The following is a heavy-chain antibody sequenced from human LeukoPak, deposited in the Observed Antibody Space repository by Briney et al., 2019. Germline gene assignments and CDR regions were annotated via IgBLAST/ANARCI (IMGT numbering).Heavy chain of an antibody. CDR3: ARGYSRDWGLQYFQH. D-gene: IGHD6-19*01. CDR1: GGSLSNYY. Sequence: SETLSLTCTVSGGSLSNYYWSWVRQPPGKGLEWIGYIYSSGSTSYNPSLTSRVTMSVDTSKNQLSLNLNSVTAADAAVYHCARGYSRDWGLQYFQHWGQGTLVTVSS. CDR2: IYSSGST. V-gene: IGHV4-59*01. J-gene: IGHJ1*01.